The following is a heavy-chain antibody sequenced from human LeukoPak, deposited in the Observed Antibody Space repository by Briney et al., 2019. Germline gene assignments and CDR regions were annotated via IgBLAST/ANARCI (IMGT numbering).Heavy chain of an antibody. J-gene: IGHJ6*02. D-gene: IGHD2-2*01. CDR3: ARGVVSCSSTSCHSPYSDHYYYYGMDV. CDR1: GGSFSGYY. V-gene: IGHV4-34*01. Sequence: SETLSLTCAVYGGSFSGYYWSWIRQPPGKGLEWIGEINHSGSTNYNPSLKSRVTISVDTSKNQFSLKLSSVTAADTAVYYCARGVVSCSSTSCHSPYSDHYYYYGMDVWGQGTTVTVSS. CDR2: INHSGST.